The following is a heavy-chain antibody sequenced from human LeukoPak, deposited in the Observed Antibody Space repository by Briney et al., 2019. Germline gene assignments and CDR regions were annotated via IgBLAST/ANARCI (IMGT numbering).Heavy chain of an antibody. D-gene: IGHD4-23*01. CDR2: IYYSGST. Sequence: SETLPLTCTVSGGSISSYYWSWIRQPPGKGLEWIGYIYYSGSTNYNPSLKSRVTISVDTSKNQFSLKRSSVTAADTAVYYCARHAGNARSRFDYWGQGTLVTVSS. CDR3: ARHAGNARSRFDY. V-gene: IGHV4-59*08. J-gene: IGHJ4*02. CDR1: GGSISSYY.